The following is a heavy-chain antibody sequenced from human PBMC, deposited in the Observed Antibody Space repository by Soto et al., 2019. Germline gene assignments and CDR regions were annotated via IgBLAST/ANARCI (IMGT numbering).Heavy chain of an antibody. J-gene: IGHJ4*02. CDR2: VNHSRTT. D-gene: IGHD2-2*01. CDR3: ARGIGYCSSFNCYSSRRLRFDS. Sequence: QVQLQQWGAGLLKPSETLSLTCAVYGGSFSGYYWTWIRQSPEKGLEWIGEVNHSRTTYYNPSLKTRVTISVHTPKNQFSLKMSSVTAADTAVYYCARGIGYCSSFNCYSSRRLRFDSWGQGTLVTVSS. V-gene: IGHV4-34*01. CDR1: GGSFSGYY.